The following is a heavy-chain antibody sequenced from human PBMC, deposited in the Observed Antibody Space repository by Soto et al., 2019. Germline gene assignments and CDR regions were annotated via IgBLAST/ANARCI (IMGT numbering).Heavy chain of an antibody. CDR2: ISTDGRST. V-gene: IGHV3-74*03. J-gene: IGHJ4*02. CDR3: AKGLVGVTPFDY. Sequence: EVQLVESGGGLVQSGGSLRLSCAASGFIFSSYWMNWVRQAPGKGLVWVARISTDGRSTTYADSVKGRFTVSRDNAKNTLYLQMNSLRAEDTAVYYCAKGLVGVTPFDYWGQGTLVTVSS. D-gene: IGHD3-9*01. CDR1: GFIFSSYW.